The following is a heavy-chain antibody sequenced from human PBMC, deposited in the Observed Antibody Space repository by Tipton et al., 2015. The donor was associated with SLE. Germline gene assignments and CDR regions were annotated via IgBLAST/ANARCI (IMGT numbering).Heavy chain of an antibody. Sequence: TLSLTCTVSGGSISSYYWSWIRQPAGTGLEWIGRVHSSGTTLYNPSLNSRVTVSVDTSKNQFSLKLTSVIAADTAVYYCARTNGGGATFFDYWGQGVLVTVSS. CDR3: ARTNGGGATFFDY. D-gene: IGHD3-16*01. V-gene: IGHV4-4*07. CDR2: VHSSGTT. CDR1: GGSISSYY. J-gene: IGHJ4*02.